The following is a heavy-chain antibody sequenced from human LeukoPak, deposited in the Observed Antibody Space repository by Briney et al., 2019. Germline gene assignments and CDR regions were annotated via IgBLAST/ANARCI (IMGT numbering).Heavy chain of an antibody. J-gene: IGHJ6*02. CDR3: ARVESRAAGHYYYYYGMDV. Sequence: PSETLSLTCTVSGGSISSYYWSWIRQPPGKGLEWIGYIYYSGSTNYNPSLKSRVTISVDTSKNQFSLKLSSVTAADTAVYYCARVESRAAGHYYYYYGMDVWGQGTTVTVS. CDR1: GGSISSYY. V-gene: IGHV4-59*01. CDR2: IYYSGST. D-gene: IGHD6-13*01.